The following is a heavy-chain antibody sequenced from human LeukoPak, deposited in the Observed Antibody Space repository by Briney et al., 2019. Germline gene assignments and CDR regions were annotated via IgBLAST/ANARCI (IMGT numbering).Heavy chain of an antibody. D-gene: IGHD3-9*01. CDR2: FDPEDGET. J-gene: IGHJ6*04. V-gene: IGHV1-24*01. CDR1: GYTLTELS. Sequence: ASVKVSCKVSGYTLTELSMHWVRQAPGKGLEWMGGFDPEDGETIYAQKFQGRVTMTEDTSTDTAYMELSSLRSEDTAVYYCARGEVYDILTGYKMDVWGKGTTVTISS. CDR3: ARGEVYDILTGYKMDV.